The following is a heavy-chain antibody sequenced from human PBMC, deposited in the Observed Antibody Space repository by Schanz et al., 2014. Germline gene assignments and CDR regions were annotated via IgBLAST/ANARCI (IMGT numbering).Heavy chain of an antibody. D-gene: IGHD1-26*01. Sequence: QVQLVQSGAEVKKPGASVKVSCKSSGYTFTDYHIHWVRQAPGQGLEYMGRINPNSGGTNFAQKSQGRVTMTRATSTSTVNMELTSLRSEDTSVYYCARDPYSASYFPSPPLYGLDVWGQGTTVTVSS. CDR2: INPNSGGT. CDR1: GYTFTDYH. CDR3: ARDPYSASYFPSPPLYGLDV. J-gene: IGHJ6*02. V-gene: IGHV1-2*06.